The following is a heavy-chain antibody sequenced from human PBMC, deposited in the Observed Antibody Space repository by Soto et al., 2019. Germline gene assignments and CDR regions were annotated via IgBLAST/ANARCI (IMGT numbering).Heavy chain of an antibody. D-gene: IGHD2-15*01. J-gene: IGHJ1*01. CDR2: IIPIFGTA. CDR3: ARDWDCSGGSCYGAEYFQH. CDR1: GGTFSSYA. V-gene: IGHV1-69*13. Sequence: ASVKVSCKASGGTFSSYAISWVRQAPGQGLEWMGGIIPIFGTANYAQKFQGRVTITADESTSTAYMELSSLRSEDTAVYYCARDWDCSGGSCYGAEYFQHWGQGTLVTVSS.